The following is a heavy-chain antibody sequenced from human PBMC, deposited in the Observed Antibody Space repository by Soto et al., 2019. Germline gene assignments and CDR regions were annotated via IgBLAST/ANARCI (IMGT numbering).Heavy chain of an antibody. J-gene: IGHJ4*02. CDR1: GFTFSDYY. CDR2: ISSSGSTI. CDR3: ARVFDYYDSTGSLGPIDY. D-gene: IGHD3-22*01. V-gene: IGHV3-11*01. Sequence: GGSLRLSCAASGFTFSDYYMSWIRQAPGKGLEWVSYISSSGSTIYYADSVKGRFTISRDNAKNSLYLQMNSLRAEDTAVYYCARVFDYYDSTGSLGPIDYWGQGTLVTVSS.